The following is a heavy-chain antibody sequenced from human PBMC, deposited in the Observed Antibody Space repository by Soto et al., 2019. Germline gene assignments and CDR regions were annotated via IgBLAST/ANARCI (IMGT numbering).Heavy chain of an antibody. D-gene: IGHD2-2*01. CDR2: IYYSGST. CDR3: ARHRGEYYCSTRSPYCGCSFDP. CDR1: GGSISSSSYY. V-gene: IGHV4-39*01. J-gene: IGHJ5*02. Sequence: PSETLSLTCTVSGGSISSSSYYWGWIRQPPGKGLEWIGSIYYSGSTYYNPSLKSRVTISVDTSKNQFSLKLSSVTAADTAVYYCARHRGEYYCSTRSPYCGCSFDPWGQGTLVTVSS.